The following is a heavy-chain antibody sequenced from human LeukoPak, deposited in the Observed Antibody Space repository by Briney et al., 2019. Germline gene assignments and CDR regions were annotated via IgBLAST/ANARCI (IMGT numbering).Heavy chain of an antibody. V-gene: IGHV4-59*01. Sequence: SETLSLTCTVSGGSISSYYWSWIRQPPGKGLEWLGYIDYSGSTNYNPSLKSRVTISVDTSKNQFSLKLSSVATADTAVYYCARGSSSENNYYDSSGYYSDAFDIWGQGTMVTVSS. D-gene: IGHD3-22*01. CDR1: GGSISSYY. J-gene: IGHJ3*02. CDR3: ARGSSSENNYYDSSGYYSDAFDI. CDR2: IDYSGST.